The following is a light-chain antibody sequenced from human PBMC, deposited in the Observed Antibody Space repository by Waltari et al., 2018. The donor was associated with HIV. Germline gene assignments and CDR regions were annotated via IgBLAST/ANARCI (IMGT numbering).Light chain of an antibody. CDR1: QTIGANK. CDR3: QQYDSPPRT. V-gene: IGKV3-20*01. Sequence: IVLAQSPATLSLSPGERATLSCRASQTIGANKLAWYQQKPGQAPRLVIFGAFSRATAIPDRFSGSGSGTDFTLTISRLEPEDVAVYYCQQYDSPPRTFGQGTKVEI. CDR2: GAF. J-gene: IGKJ1*01.